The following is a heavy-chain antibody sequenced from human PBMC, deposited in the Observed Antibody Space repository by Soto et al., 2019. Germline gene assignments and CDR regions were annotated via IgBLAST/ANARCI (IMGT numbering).Heavy chain of an antibody. Sequence: VQLLESGGGLVQPGGSLRLSCAASGFTFSSYAMSWVRQAPGKGLEWVAVISYDGSNKYYADSVKGRFTISRDNSKNTLYLQMNSLRAEDTAVYYCAKDDGFGELLAFDYWGQGTLVTVSS. CDR3: AKDDGFGELLAFDY. CDR1: GFTFSSYA. J-gene: IGHJ4*02. V-gene: IGHV3-30*18. CDR2: ISYDGSNK. D-gene: IGHD3-10*01.